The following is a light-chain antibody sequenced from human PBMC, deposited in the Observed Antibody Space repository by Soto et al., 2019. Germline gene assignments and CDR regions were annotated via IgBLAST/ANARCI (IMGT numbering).Light chain of an antibody. CDR1: QTVRSSY. J-gene: IGKJ4*01. Sequence: IFLTQSPGSLSLSSGERATLSCRASQTVRSSYLAWYQQRPGQPPKLLIYGAFNRAIGTPDRFSGSESGSDYNLTISRLDPEDSAVYYCQQYGDSITFGGGTKVEI. CDR3: QQYGDSIT. CDR2: GAF. V-gene: IGKV3-20*01.